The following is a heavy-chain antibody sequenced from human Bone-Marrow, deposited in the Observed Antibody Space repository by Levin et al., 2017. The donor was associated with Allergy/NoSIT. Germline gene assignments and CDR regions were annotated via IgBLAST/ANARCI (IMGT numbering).Heavy chain of an antibody. D-gene: IGHD3-9*01. CDR2: VYRGGAT. V-gene: IGHV3-66*02. Sequence: GGSLRLSCAASGLMVSDNYMTWVRQAPGKGLEWVALVYRGGATYYADVVKGRFTISRDNSKNTMGLQMKDLRTEDTAVYYCARTIYEVLTTYMDVWGEGTAVTV. CDR1: GLMVSDNY. J-gene: IGHJ6*03. CDR3: ARTIYEVLTTYMDV.